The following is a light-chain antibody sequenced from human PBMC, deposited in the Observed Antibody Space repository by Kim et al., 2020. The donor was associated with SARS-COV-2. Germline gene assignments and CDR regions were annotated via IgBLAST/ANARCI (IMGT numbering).Light chain of an antibody. Sequence: EIVLTQSPGTLSLSPGERATLSCRASQSVSSSYLAWYQQKPRQAPRLLIYGASSRATGVPDRFSGSGSGRDFTLTISRLEPEDFAVYYCPQYGRSPLVTFGQGTRREI. CDR1: QSVSSSY. CDR3: PQYGRSPLVT. J-gene: IGKJ2*01. V-gene: IGKV3-20*01. CDR2: GAS.